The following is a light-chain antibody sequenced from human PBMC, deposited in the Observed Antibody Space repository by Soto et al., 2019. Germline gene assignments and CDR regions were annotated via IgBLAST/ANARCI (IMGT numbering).Light chain of an antibody. CDR3: LLSYSGARPYV. J-gene: IGLJ1*01. V-gene: IGLV7-46*01. CDR2: DTT. Sequence: QAVVTQEPSLTVSPGGTVTLTCGSRTGTVTSGHYPYWFQQKPGQAPTTLIYDTTKKHFWTPARFSGSLLGGKAALTLSGAQPEDEADYYCLLSYSGARPYVFGTGTKVTVL. CDR1: TGTVTSGHY.